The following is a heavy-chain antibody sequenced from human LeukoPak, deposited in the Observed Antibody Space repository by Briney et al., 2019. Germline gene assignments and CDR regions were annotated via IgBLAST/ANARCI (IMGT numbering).Heavy chain of an antibody. CDR2: IYYSGST. Sequence: SETLSLTCTVSGGSISSGGYYWSWIRQHPGKGLEWIGYIYYSGSTYYNPSLKSRVTISVDTSKNQFSLKLSSVTAADTAVYYCASLSIVGATLDYWGQGTLVTFSS. CDR3: ASLSIVGATLDY. CDR1: GGSISSGGYY. D-gene: IGHD1-26*01. V-gene: IGHV4-31*03. J-gene: IGHJ4*02.